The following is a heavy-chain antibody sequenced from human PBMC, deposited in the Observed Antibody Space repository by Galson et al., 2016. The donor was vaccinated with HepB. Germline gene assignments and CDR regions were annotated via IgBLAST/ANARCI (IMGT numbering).Heavy chain of an antibody. CDR2: ISYDGNTK. Sequence: SLRLSCAASGLSFSTYGMHWVRQAPGTGLEWVAVISYDGNTKHYADSVKGRFTISRDNSKNTLYLQMNSLRAEDTAVYYCAKDRWLRFFVEGRGGGMDVWGQGTTVTVS. CDR1: GLSFSTYG. CDR3: AKDRWLRFFVEGRGGGMDV. V-gene: IGHV3-30*18. D-gene: IGHD3-3*01. J-gene: IGHJ6*02.